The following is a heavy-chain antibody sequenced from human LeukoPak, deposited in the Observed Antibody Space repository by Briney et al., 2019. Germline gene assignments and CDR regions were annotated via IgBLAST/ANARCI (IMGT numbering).Heavy chain of an antibody. V-gene: IGHV3-15*01. CDR2: IKSKTDGGTT. J-gene: IGHJ4*02. CDR3: TTDSSGWYPPLWY. Sequence: GGSLRLSCVASGFTFSNAWMSWVRQAPGKGLEWVGRIKSKTDGGTTDYAAPVKGRFTISRDDSKNTLYLQMNSLKTEDTAVYYCTTDSSGWYPPLWYWGQGTLVTVSS. CDR1: GFTFSNAW. D-gene: IGHD6-19*01.